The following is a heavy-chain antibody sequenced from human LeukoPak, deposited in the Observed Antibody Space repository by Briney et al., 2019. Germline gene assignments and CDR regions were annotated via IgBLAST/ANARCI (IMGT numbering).Heavy chain of an antibody. D-gene: IGHD3-22*01. Sequence: PGGSLRLSCAASGFTVSSIHMVWVRQAPGKGLEWVSVTYTGGNSYYADSVKGRFIISRDISKNTLYLQMNSLRAEDSALYYCARGGRGSAAVVAPRSFDIWGQGTMVPSLQ. CDR1: GFTVSSIH. CDR3: ARGGRGSAAVVAPRSFDI. J-gene: IGHJ3*02. V-gene: IGHV3-53*01. CDR2: TYTGGNS.